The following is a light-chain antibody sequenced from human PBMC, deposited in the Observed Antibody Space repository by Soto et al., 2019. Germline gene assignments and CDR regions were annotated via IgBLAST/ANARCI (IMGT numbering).Light chain of an antibody. V-gene: IGKV1-12*01. J-gene: IGKJ4*01. CDR1: QNIGSW. CDR2: PTS. Sequence: DIQMTQSPSSVSASIGDRVTITCRARQNIGSWLAWYQQMPGEAPKLLISPTSHLSPGAPSRFSGSGSGTDFTLAITGLQPDDFAPYFCLQANNFPVTFGGGTKVE. CDR3: LQANNFPVT.